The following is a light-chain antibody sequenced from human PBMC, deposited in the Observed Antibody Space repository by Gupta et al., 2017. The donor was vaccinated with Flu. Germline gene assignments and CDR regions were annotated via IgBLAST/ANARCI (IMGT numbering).Light chain of an antibody. CDR3: IAYSSSSSLV. V-gene: IGLV2-14*01. J-gene: IGLJ1*01. CDR1: RSDFGAYNS. Sequence: QSALTQPASVSASPGQAVTISCSGTRSDFGAYNSVSWYQPAPGEATSLVIFEVVGRPAGVANRFSGSIAGNMASLTISGRQDEDEADYYCIAYSSSSSLVFGHGTKVTVI. CDR2: EVV.